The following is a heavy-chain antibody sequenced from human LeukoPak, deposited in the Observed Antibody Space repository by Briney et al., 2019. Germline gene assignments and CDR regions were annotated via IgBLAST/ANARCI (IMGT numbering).Heavy chain of an antibody. CDR1: GYTFTRDA. V-gene: IGHV7-4-1*02. CDR3: ARSPRASFWSGRYYYYMDV. J-gene: IGHJ6*03. CDR2: INTNTGDP. D-gene: IGHD3-3*01. Sequence: ASVKVSCKASGYTFTRDAMNWVRQAPGQGLEWMGWINTNTGDPTYAQGFTGRFVFSLDTSVSTAYLQISSLKAEDTAVYYCARSPRASFWSGRYYYYMDVWGKGTTVTVSS.